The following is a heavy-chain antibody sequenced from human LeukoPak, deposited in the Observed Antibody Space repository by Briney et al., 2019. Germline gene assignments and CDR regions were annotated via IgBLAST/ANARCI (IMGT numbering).Heavy chain of an antibody. CDR2: IYYSGST. Sequence: SETLSLTCTVSGGSISSHYWSWIRQPPGKGLEWIGYIYYSGSTNYNPSLKSRVTISVDTSKNQFSLKLSSVTAADTAVYYCASLTRIWSGYYDKGYFDHWGQGTLVTVSS. J-gene: IGHJ4*02. V-gene: IGHV4-59*11. CDR3: ASLTRIWSGYYDKGYFDH. D-gene: IGHD3-3*01. CDR1: GGSISSHY.